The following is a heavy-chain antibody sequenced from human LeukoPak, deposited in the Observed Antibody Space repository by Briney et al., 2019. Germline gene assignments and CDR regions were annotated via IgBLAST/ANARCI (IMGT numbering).Heavy chain of an antibody. D-gene: IGHD6-19*01. CDR3: ARDGLAGTDY. Sequence: GESLRLSCAASGFNSSLYGMHWVRQAPGKGLEWVSYISSSSSTIYYADSAKGRFTISRDNAKNSLYLQMNSLRAEDTAVYYCARDGLAGTDYWGQGTLVTVSS. CDR1: GFNSSLYG. J-gene: IGHJ4*02. CDR2: ISSSSSTI. V-gene: IGHV3-48*01.